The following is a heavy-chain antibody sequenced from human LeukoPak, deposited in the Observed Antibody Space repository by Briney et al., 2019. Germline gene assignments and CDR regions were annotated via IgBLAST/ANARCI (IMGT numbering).Heavy chain of an antibody. D-gene: IGHD2-21*01. V-gene: IGHV3-15*01. Sequence: GGSLRLSCAASGFTFSSYAMSWVRQAPGKGLEWVGRIKSKIDGGIIDYAAPVKGRFTISREDSKKTLYLQMKSLKTEDTAVYYCTTLHFIAVVSSIPDYWGQGTLVTVSS. CDR2: IKSKIDGGII. CDR3: TTLHFIAVVSSIPDY. J-gene: IGHJ4*02. CDR1: GFTFSSYA.